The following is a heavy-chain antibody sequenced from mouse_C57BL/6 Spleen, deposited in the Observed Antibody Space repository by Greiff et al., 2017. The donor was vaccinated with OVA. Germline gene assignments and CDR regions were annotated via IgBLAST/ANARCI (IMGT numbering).Heavy chain of an antibody. J-gene: IGHJ1*03. V-gene: IGHV5-4*01. CDR2: ISDGGSYT. CDR1: GFTFSSYA. D-gene: IGHD4-1*01. Sequence: EVKLVESGGGLVKPGGSLKLSCAASGFTFSSYAMSWVRQTPEKRLEWVATISDGGSYTYYPDNVKGRFTISRDNAKNNLYLQMSHLKSEDTAMYYCARETGTGYIDVWGTGTTVTVSS. CDR3: ARETGTGYIDV.